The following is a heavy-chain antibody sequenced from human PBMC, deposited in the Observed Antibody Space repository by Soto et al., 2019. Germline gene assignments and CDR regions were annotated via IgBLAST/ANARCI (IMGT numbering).Heavy chain of an antibody. CDR2: VVVGSGNT. CDR1: GFTFTSSA. D-gene: IGHD1-26*01. CDR3: AAGRSDYYYYYGMDV. V-gene: IGHV1-58*02. J-gene: IGHJ6*02. Sequence: ASVKVSCKASGFTFTSSAMQWVRQARGQRLEWIGWVVVGSGNTNYAQKFQERVTITRDMSTSTAYMELSSLRSEDTAVYYCAAGRSDYYYYYGMDVWGQGTTVTVSS.